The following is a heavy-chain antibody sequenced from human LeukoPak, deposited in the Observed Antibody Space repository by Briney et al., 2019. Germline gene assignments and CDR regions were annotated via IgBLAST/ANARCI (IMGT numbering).Heavy chain of an antibody. CDR3: ARDTNNGLDV. CDR1: GFTFSDYY. Sequence: GGSLRLSCAASGFTFSDYYINWIRQAPGKGLEWVSHISSSGRLMQYADSVKGRFTITRDNAQNFMSLQMNSLKPEDTAVYYCARDTNNGLDVRGRGTTVTVSS. D-gene: IGHD1-14*01. J-gene: IGHJ6*02. V-gene: IGHV3-11*01. CDR2: ISSSGRLM.